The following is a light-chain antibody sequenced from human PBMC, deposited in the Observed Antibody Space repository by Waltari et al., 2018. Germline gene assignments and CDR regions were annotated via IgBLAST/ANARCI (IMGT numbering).Light chain of an antibody. J-gene: IGLJ2*01. CDR1: SSAVGTFNL. Sequence: QSALTQPASVSGSPGQAITISCSGTSSAVGTFNLVSWYQQLPGKAPKLMIYEVTKRPSGVSTRFSGSKSGTSASLAISGLQSEDEADYYCAAWDDSLNGPGVVFGGGTKLTVL. V-gene: IGLV2-14*02. CDR2: EVT. CDR3: AAWDDSLNGPGVV.